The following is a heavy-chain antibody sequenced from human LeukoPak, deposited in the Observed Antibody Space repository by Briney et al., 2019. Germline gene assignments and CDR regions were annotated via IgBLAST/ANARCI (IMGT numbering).Heavy chain of an antibody. Sequence: PGGSLRLSCAAAGFTVSSNSMTWVRQAPGKGLEWASVIYSGGSTYYADSVKGRFTISGDNSKNTLYLQTNSLRAEDTPVYYCAYISGSYHFDYWGQGTLVTVSS. J-gene: IGHJ4*02. CDR2: IYSGGST. CDR3: AYISGSYHFDY. V-gene: IGHV3-53*01. CDR1: GFTVSSNS. D-gene: IGHD1-26*01.